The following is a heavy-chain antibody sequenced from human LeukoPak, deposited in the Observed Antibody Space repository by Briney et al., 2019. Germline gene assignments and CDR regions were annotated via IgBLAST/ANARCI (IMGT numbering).Heavy chain of an antibody. V-gene: IGHV4-30-4*01. CDR3: ARGWVYYYDSSCYYDHDAFDI. D-gene: IGHD3-22*01. Sequence: PSPTLSLTCTVSGGSISSGGYYWSWIRQPPGKGLEWIEYIYYSGRTYYNPSLKSRVTISIDTYNIQFSLKLSSVTAADTAVYYCARGWVYYYDSSCYYDHDAFDIWGRGTMVSVST. CDR1: GGSISSGGYY. J-gene: IGHJ3*02. CDR2: IYYSGRT.